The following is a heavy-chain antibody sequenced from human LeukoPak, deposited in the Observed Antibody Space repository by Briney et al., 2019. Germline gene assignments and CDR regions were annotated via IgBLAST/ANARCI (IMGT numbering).Heavy chain of an antibody. CDR2: INAGNGNT. V-gene: IGHV1-3*01. J-gene: IGHJ4*02. CDR1: GYTFNSYA. D-gene: IGHD3-10*01. Sequence: ASVKVSCKASGYTFNSYAIHWVRQAPGQRFEWMGWINAGNGNTKYSQKFQGRVTITRDTSASTAYMELSSLRSEDTAVYYCARDSGDYYASGTSYYLDYWGQGTLVTVSS. CDR3: ARDSGDYYASGTSYYLDY.